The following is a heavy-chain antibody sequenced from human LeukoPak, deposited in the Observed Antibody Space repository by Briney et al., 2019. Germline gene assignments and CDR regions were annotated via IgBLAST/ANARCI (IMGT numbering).Heavy chain of an antibody. V-gene: IGHV1-69*04. D-gene: IGHD3-10*01. CDR3: ARGGSYYGSGKDWFDP. Sequence: SVKVSCKASGGTFSSYAISWVRQAPGQGLEWMGRINPILGIANYAQKFQGRVTITADKSTSTAYMELSSLRSEDTAVYYCARGGSYYGSGKDWFDPWGQGTLVTVSS. CDR1: GGTFSSYA. J-gene: IGHJ5*02. CDR2: INPILGIA.